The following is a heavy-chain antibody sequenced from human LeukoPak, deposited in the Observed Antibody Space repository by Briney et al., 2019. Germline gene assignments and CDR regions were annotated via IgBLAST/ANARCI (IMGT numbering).Heavy chain of an antibody. CDR2: ISGSDGYT. D-gene: IGHD6-13*01. J-gene: IGHJ4*02. CDR3: AKTRGYSSSWYDY. V-gene: IGHV3-23*01. Sequence: GGSLRLSCAASGFTFSSYAMSWVRQAPGNGLEWVSGISGSDGYTFYADSVKGRFTISRDNSKNTLDLQMNSLRAEDTAVYYCAKTRGYSSSWYDYWGQGIMVTVSS. CDR1: GFTFSSYA.